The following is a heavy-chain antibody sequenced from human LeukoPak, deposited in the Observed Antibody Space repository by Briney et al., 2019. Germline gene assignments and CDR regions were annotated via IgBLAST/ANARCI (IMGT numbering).Heavy chain of an antibody. J-gene: IGHJ4*02. D-gene: IGHD2-21*02. CDR2: ISYDGTNK. V-gene: IGHV3-30-3*01. CDR3: AREAAAYCGGDSWVDY. Sequence: PGRSLRLSCSASGFTFSTYAMHWVRQAPGKGLEWVAVISYDGTNKYYADSVKGRFTVSRDNSKNTLYLQMNSLRPEDTAIYYCAREAAAYCGGDSWVDYWGQGTLVTVSS. CDR1: GFTFSTYA.